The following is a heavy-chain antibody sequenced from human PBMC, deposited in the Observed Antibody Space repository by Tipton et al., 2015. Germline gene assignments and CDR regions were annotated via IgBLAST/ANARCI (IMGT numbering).Heavy chain of an antibody. Sequence: TLSLTCTVSGGSVSTSNYYWGWIRQSPGKGLEWTGYISYSGSTHYNPSLKSRVTISLDTSKNQFSLTLNSVTAADTAVYYCARDLEHGMDVWGQGTTVTVSS. CDR3: ARDLEHGMDV. V-gene: IGHV4-61*01. D-gene: IGHD5-24*01. CDR1: GGSVSTSNYY. J-gene: IGHJ6*02. CDR2: ISYSGST.